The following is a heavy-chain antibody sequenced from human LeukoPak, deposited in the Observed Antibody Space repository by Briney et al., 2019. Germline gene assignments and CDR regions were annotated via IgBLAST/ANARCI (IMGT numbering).Heavy chain of an antibody. Sequence: KSGGSLRLSCAASGFTFSSYSMNWVRQAPGKGLEWVSSISSSSSYIYYADSVKGRFTISRDNAKNSLYLQMNSLRAEDTAVYYCARDAYDFWSGYGNDAFDIWGQGTMVTVSS. CDR3: ARDAYDFWSGYGNDAFDI. V-gene: IGHV3-21*01. D-gene: IGHD3-3*01. J-gene: IGHJ3*02. CDR1: GFTFSSYS. CDR2: ISSSSSYI.